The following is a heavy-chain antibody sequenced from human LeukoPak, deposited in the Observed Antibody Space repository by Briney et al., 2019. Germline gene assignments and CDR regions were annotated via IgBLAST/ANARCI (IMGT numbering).Heavy chain of an antibody. Sequence: ASVKVSCKASGYTFTGYYMHWVRQAPGQGLEWMGIINPSGGSTSYAQKFQGRVTMTRDTSTSTVYMELSSLRSEDTAVYYCARSTYYYDSSGYFPRGDFDYWGQGTLVTVSS. J-gene: IGHJ4*02. V-gene: IGHV1-46*01. CDR3: ARSTYYYDSSGYFPRGDFDY. D-gene: IGHD3-22*01. CDR1: GYTFTGYY. CDR2: INPSGGST.